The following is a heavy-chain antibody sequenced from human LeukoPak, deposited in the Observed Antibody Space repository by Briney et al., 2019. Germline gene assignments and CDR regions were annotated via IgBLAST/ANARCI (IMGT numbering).Heavy chain of an antibody. CDR2: INSDGSST. CDR1: GFTFSSYW. Sequence: GGSLRLSCAASGFTFSSYWMHWVRQAPGKGLVWVSRINSDGSSTSYADSVKGRFTISRDNAKNTLYLQMNSLGTEDTDVYYCARDAEYYDSSGYYYYWGQGTLVTVSS. D-gene: IGHD3-22*01. V-gene: IGHV3-74*01. J-gene: IGHJ4*02. CDR3: ARDAEYYDSSGYYYY.